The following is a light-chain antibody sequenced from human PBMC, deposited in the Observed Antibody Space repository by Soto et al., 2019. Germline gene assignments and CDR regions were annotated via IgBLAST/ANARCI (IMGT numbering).Light chain of an antibody. Sequence: IVMTQSPATLSVSPGEIATLSCRASPSVSSNFAWYQQKPGQAPRLLIYGASTRATGIPDRFSGSGSGTEFTITISSLQSEDSAVYYCQRYNNWPPKTFGQGTKVEIK. CDR3: QRYNNWPPKT. J-gene: IGKJ1*01. V-gene: IGKV3-15*01. CDR2: GAS. CDR1: PSVSSN.